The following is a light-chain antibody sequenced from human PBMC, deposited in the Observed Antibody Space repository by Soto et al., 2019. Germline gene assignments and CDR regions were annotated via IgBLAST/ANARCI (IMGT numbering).Light chain of an antibody. CDR3: QQLNSYRLT. Sequence: DIQLTQSPSFLSASVGDRVTITCRASQGISSYFAWYQQKPGKAPNLLIYAVSTLQSGVPSRFSGSASGTEFTLTSSSLQPEDFATYHCQQLNSYRLTFCGGTKVEIK. J-gene: IGKJ4*01. V-gene: IGKV1-9*01. CDR1: QGISSY. CDR2: AVS.